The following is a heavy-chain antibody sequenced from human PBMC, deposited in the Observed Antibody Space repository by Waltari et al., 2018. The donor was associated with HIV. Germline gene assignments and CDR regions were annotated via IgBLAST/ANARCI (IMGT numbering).Heavy chain of an antibody. V-gene: IGHV3-11*01. J-gene: IGHJ4*02. D-gene: IGHD5-12*01. CDR2: INTGGSTK. Sequence: QVQLVESGGGLVKPGGSLRLSCAASGFTFSDYYMSWVRQAPGKGLEWGSYINTGGSTKYYTDSVKGRFTISRDNAKNSLYLQMDDLRGEDTAVYYCARPRYSGYDYPTYFDYWGQGNPVTVSS. CDR1: GFTFSDYY. CDR3: ARPRYSGYDYPTYFDY.